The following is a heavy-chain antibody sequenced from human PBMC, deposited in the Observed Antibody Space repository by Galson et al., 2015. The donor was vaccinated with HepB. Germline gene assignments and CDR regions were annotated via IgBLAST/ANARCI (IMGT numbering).Heavy chain of an antibody. D-gene: IGHD5-24*01. CDR1: GGSISSGGHY. V-gene: IGHV4-31*03. Sequence: TLSLTCTVSGGSISSGGHYWSWIRQHPGKGLEWIGYIYYSGGTFYNPSLESRVAISVDTSKNQFSLKLSSVTAADTAAYYCAGDGLSRGWLQHFDCWGQGTLVTVSS. CDR2: IYYSGGT. CDR3: AGDGLSRGWLQHFDC. J-gene: IGHJ4*02.